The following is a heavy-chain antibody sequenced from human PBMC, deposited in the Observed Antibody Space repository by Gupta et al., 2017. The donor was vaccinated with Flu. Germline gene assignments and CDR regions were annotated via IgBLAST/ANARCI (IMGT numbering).Heavy chain of an antibody. D-gene: IGHD1-1*01. J-gene: IGHJ4*02. CDR2: ITSRAYGGTT. V-gene: IGHV3-49*03. CDR1: A. CDR3: TRMGNRKLIPSPFDY. Sequence: AVTWFRQAPGKGLEWVSHITSRAYGGTTEYAASVKGRFSISRDDSKAVAYLQMNSLKTEDTAMYYCTRMGNRKLIPSPFDYWGQGTLVTVSS.